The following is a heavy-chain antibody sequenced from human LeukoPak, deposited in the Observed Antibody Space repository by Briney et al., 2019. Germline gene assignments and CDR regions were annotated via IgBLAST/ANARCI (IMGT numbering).Heavy chain of an antibody. D-gene: IGHD3-3*01. J-gene: IGHJ3*02. CDR1: GFTFSDYY. CDR2: ISSSGSTI. Sequence: PGGSLRLSCAASGFTFSDYYMSWIRQAPGKGLEWVSYISSSGSTIYYADSVKGRFTISRDNAKNSLYLQMNSLRAEDTAVYYCAKSHGRIFGVVTPGAFGIWGQGTMVTVSS. V-gene: IGHV3-11*04. CDR3: AKSHGRIFGVVTPGAFGI.